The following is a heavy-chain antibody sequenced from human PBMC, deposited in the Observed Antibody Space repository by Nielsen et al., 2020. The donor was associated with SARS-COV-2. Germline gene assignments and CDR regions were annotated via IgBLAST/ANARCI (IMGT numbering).Heavy chain of an antibody. J-gene: IGHJ4*02. D-gene: IGHD6-13*01. V-gene: IGHV3-7*03. CDR1: GFTFSSDW. Sequence: GGSLRLSCAVSGFTFSSDWMSWVRQAPGKGLEWVANIKQDGTEKYYVDSVKGRFTISRDNAKNSMYLQMNSLRVEDTAVYYCARVGGSSCYFDNWGQGTLVTVSS. CDR2: IKQDGTEK. CDR3: ARVGGSSCYFDN.